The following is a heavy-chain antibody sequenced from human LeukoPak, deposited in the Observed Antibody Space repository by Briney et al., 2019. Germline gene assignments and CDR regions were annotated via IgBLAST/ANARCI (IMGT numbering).Heavy chain of an antibody. Sequence: GGSLRLSCSVSGFTFSTYVMHWVRQAPGKGLEYVSAISSNGDNTYYADSVKGRFTISRDNSKNTLYLQMNSLRAEDTAVYYCARGQGAMDVWGKGTTVTVSS. CDR2: ISSNGDNT. CDR3: ARGQGAMDV. CDR1: GFTFSTYV. J-gene: IGHJ6*04. D-gene: IGHD1-26*01. V-gene: IGHV3-64D*06.